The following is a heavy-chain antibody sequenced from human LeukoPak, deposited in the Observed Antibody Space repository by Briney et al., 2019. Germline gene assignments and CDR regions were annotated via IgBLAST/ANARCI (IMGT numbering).Heavy chain of an antibody. CDR1: GHTFTDYY. CDR3: TRGLSIATRSAYYFDY. D-gene: IGHD6-6*01. J-gene: IGHJ4*02. Sequence: GASVKVSCKASGHTFTDYYMHWVRPAPGQGFEWMGWINPNSGGTNYAQKFRGRVTMTRDRSISTAYMELNRLRSDDTAVYYCTRGLSIATRSAYYFDYWGQGTLVTVSS. V-gene: IGHV1-2*02. CDR2: INPNSGGT.